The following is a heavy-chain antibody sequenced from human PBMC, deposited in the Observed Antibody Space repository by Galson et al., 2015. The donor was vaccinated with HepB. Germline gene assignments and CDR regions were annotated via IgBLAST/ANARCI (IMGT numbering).Heavy chain of an antibody. V-gene: IGHV3-21*01. J-gene: IGHJ6*02. Sequence: SLRLSCAASGFTFSSYSMNWVRQAPGKGLEWVSSISSSSSYIYYADSVKGRFTISRDNTKNSLYLQMNSLRAEDTAVYYCATLSSSWWFVGMDVWGQGTTVTVSS. D-gene: IGHD6-13*01. CDR1: GFTFSSYS. CDR3: ATLSSSWWFVGMDV. CDR2: ISSSSSYI.